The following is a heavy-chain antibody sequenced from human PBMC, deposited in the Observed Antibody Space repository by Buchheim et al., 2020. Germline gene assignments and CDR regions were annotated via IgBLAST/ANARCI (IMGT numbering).Heavy chain of an antibody. V-gene: IGHV1-58*02. D-gene: IGHD2-2*02. CDR3: AAAGYCSSTSCYRGLGWYFDL. J-gene: IGHJ2*01. Sequence: QMQLVQSGPEVKKPGTSVKVSCKASGFTFTSSAMQWVRQARGQRLEWIGWIVVGSGNTNYAQKFQERVTITRDMSNSTAYMELSSLRSEDTAVYYCAAAGYCSSTSCYRGLGWYFDLWGRGTL. CDR2: IVVGSGNT. CDR1: GFTFTSSA.